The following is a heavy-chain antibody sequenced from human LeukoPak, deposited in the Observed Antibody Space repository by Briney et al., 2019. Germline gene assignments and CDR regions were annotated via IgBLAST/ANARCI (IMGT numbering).Heavy chain of an antibody. J-gene: IGHJ4*02. CDR2: IYYSGST. CDR1: GGSISGYF. Sequence: SETLSLTCTVSGGSISGYFWSWIRQPPAKGLEWIGYIYYSGSTNYNPSLKSRVAISVDTSKNQFSLKLRSVTAADTAVYYCARYYCSTITCYNFDSWGQGTLVTVSS. D-gene: IGHD2-2*02. CDR3: ARYYCSTITCYNFDS. V-gene: IGHV4-59*01.